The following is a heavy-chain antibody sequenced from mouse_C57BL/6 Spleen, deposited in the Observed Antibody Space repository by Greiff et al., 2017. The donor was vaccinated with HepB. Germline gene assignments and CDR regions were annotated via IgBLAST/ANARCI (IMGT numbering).Heavy chain of an antibody. J-gene: IGHJ3*01. Sequence: QVQLQQPGAELVRPGSSVKLSCKASGYTFTSYWMHWVKQRPIQGLEWIGNIDPSDSETHYNQKFKDKATLTVDKSSSTAYMQLSSLTSEDSAVYYCARSSYYDYDAFAYWGQGTLVTVSA. CDR1: GYTFTSYW. CDR2: IDPSDSET. CDR3: ARSSYYDYDAFAY. D-gene: IGHD2-4*01. V-gene: IGHV1-52*01.